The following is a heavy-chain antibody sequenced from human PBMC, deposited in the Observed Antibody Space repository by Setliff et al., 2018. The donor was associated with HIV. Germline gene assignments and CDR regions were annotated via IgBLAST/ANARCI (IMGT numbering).Heavy chain of an antibody. J-gene: IGHJ4*02. CDR1: GGSITSGSYY. CDR2: IYSNGRT. Sequence: PSETLSLTCTVSGGSITSGSYYWSWIRQPAGKGLEWIGRIYSNGRTTHNPSLKSRVTISRDTSENQFSLRLSSVTAADTAVYYCARGSYTVRIDYWGQGTRGTVSS. V-gene: IGHV4-61*02. CDR3: ARGSYTVRIDY. D-gene: IGHD3-10*01.